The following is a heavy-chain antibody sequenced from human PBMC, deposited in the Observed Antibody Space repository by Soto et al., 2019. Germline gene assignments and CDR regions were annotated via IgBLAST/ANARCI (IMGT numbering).Heavy chain of an antibody. CDR1: GYTFTSYY. V-gene: IGHV1-46*01. CDR3: ALNAFDF. CDR2: INPSGGDT. Sequence: QVQLVQSGAEVKEPGASVKLSCKAFGYTFTSYYIHWVRQAPGQGLEWMAIINPSGGDTSYTQQCQGIITETRDVSTSTVYMGLSSLRSEDTAIYYCALNAFDFWGQGTMVTVSS. J-gene: IGHJ3*01.